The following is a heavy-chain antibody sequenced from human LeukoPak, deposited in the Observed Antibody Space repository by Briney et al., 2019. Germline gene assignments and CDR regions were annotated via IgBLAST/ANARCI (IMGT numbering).Heavy chain of an antibody. V-gene: IGHV3-48*04. Sequence: PGGSLRLSCAASGFTFSDYSMNWVRQAPGKGLEWISYVGFSSGNTKYADSVKGRFTISGDSAKNSVFLQMNSLRVEDTAVYYCARDHRYAFDNWGQGTLVTVSS. CDR2: VGFSSGNT. CDR1: GFTFSDYS. J-gene: IGHJ4*02. D-gene: IGHD5-12*01. CDR3: ARDHRYAFDN.